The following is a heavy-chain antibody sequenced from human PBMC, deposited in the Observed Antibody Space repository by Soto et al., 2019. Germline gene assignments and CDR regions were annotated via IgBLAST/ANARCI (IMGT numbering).Heavy chain of an antibody. Sequence: QVQLVESGGGVVQPGRSLRLSCAASGFTISSYAMHWVRQAPGKGLEWVAVISYDGSNKYYADSVKGRFTISGDNSKDTLYLQMNRLRAEDTAVYYCARGTRGHRIAVAGNDYWGQGTLVTVSS. CDR1: GFTISSYA. V-gene: IGHV3-30-3*01. CDR3: ARGTRGHRIAVAGNDY. CDR2: ISYDGSNK. J-gene: IGHJ4*02. D-gene: IGHD6-19*01.